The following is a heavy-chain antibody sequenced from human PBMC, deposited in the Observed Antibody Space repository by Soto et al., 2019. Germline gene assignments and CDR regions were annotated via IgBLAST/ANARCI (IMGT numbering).Heavy chain of an antibody. CDR1: GYTFTSCD. D-gene: IGHD5-18*01. V-gene: IGHV1-8*01. J-gene: IGHJ4*02. CDR3: ARSDSSAYFDY. Sequence: ASVKFSCKTAGYTFTSCDINWVRQATGQGLEWMGWMNPNSGNTGYAQKFQGRVTMTRNTSISTAYMELSSLRSEDTAVYYCARSDSSAYFDYWGQGTLVTVSS. CDR2: MNPNSGNT.